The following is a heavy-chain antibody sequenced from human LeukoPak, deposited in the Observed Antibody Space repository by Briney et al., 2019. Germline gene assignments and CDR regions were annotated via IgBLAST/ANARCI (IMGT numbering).Heavy chain of an antibody. CDR2: IYPGDSDT. Sequence: GESLKISCKGSGYSFTDYWIGWVRQMPEKGLEWMGIIYPGDSDTKYSPSFQGQVTISADKSINTVYPQWSSLKASDTAMYYCARLAYCGGDCYRTTRGYFQHWGQGTLVTVSS. D-gene: IGHD2-21*02. CDR1: GYSFTDYW. CDR3: ARLAYCGGDCYRTTRGYFQH. V-gene: IGHV5-51*01. J-gene: IGHJ1*01.